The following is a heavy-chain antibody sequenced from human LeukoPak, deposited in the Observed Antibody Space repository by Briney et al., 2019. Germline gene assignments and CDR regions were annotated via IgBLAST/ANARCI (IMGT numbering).Heavy chain of an antibody. J-gene: IGHJ3*02. CDR1: GGSISSYY. CDR3: AREKIAAAGTRAFDI. D-gene: IGHD6-13*01. V-gene: IGHV4-59*01. Sequence: SETLSLTCTVSGGSISSYYWSWIRQPPGKGLEWIGYIYYSGSTNYNPSLKSRVTISVDTSKNQFSLKLSSVTAADTAVYYCAREKIAAAGTRAFDIWGQGTMVTVSS. CDR2: IYYSGST.